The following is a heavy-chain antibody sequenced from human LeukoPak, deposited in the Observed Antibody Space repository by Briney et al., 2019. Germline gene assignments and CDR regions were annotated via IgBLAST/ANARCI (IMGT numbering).Heavy chain of an antibody. Sequence: PSETLSLTCAVYGGSFSGYYWSWIRQPPGKGLEWIGEINHSGSTNYNPSLKSRVTISVDTSKNQFYLKLSSVTAADTAVYYCARGTLYSGWSYYFDSWGQGTLVTVSS. CDR3: ARGTLYSGWSYYFDS. CDR1: GGSFSGYY. D-gene: IGHD6-19*01. J-gene: IGHJ4*02. CDR2: INHSGST. V-gene: IGHV4-34*01.